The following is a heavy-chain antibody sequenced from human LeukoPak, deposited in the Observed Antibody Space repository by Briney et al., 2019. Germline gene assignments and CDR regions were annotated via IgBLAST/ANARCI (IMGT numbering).Heavy chain of an antibody. CDR3: ARGVFWGSGYYYPPIDY. V-gene: IGHV4-39*07. CDR1: GGSISSSSHW. J-gene: IGHJ4*02. Sequence: SETLSLTCTVSGGSISSSSHWWSWIRQPPGKGLEWIGEINHSGSTNYNPSLKSRVTISVDTSKNQFSLKLSSVTAADTAVYYCARGVFWGSGYYYPPIDYWGQGTLVTVSS. D-gene: IGHD3-22*01. CDR2: INHSGST.